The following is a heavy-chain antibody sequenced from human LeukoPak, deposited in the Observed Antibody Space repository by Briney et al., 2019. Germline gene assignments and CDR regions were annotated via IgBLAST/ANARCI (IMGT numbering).Heavy chain of an antibody. V-gene: IGHV1-18*01. J-gene: IGHJ4*02. D-gene: IGHD2-2*01. Sequence: ASVKVSCKASGYTXTNYGITWVRQAPGQGLEWMGWISAYNGNTRYAQKFQGRVTMTTDTSTSTAYLELRSLRSDDTAIYYCARDYSHYCSSTSCSFYFDYWGQGTLVTVSS. CDR3: ARDYSHYCSSTSCSFYFDY. CDR1: GYTXTNYG. CDR2: ISAYNGNT.